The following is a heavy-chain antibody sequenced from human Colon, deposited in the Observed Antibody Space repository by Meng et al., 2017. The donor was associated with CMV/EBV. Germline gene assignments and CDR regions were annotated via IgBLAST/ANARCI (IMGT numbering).Heavy chain of an antibody. CDR1: TGYN. CDR2: INPNTGGT. Sequence: TGYNIHWVRQAPGKGLEWMGWINPNTGGTNYASKLKGWVTMTRDTSNNTAYMEVASLKADDTAVYYGARGGRSSGYCSGGTCYAGFDSWGQGTLVTVSS. D-gene: IGHD2-15*01. CDR3: ARGGRSSGYCSGGTCYAGFDS. J-gene: IGHJ4*01. V-gene: IGHV1-2*04.